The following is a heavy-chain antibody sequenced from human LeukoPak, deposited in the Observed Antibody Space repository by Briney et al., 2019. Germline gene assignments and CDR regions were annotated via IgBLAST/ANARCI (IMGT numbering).Heavy chain of an antibody. CDR1: GGSISSGDYY. V-gene: IGHV4-30-4*01. CDR3: ARRPSGSSGYYYYYYGMDV. D-gene: IGHD3-22*01. J-gene: IGHJ6*02. Sequence: PSQTLSLTCTVSGGSISSGDYYWSWIRQPPGKGLEWIGYIYYSGSTYYNPSLKSRVTISVDTSKNQFSLKLSSVTAADTAVYYCARRPSGSSGYYYYYYGMDVWGQGTTVTVSS. CDR2: IYYSGST.